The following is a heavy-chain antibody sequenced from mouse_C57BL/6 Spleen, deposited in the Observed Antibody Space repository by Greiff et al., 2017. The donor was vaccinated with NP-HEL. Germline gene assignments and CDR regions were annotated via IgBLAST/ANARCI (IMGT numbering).Heavy chain of an antibody. CDR2: IYPRSGNT. CDR3: ERGRITTVVAPEYFDV. Sequence: VQLQQSGAELARPGASVKLSCKASGYTFTSYGISWVKQRTGQGLEWIGEIYPRSGNTYYNEKFKGKATLTSDKSSSTAYMELRSLTSEDSAVYFCERGRITTVVAPEYFDVWGTGTTVTVSS. J-gene: IGHJ1*03. V-gene: IGHV1-81*01. D-gene: IGHD1-1*01. CDR1: GYTFTSYG.